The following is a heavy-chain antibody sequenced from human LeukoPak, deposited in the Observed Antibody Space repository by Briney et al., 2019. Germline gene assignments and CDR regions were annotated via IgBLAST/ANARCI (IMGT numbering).Heavy chain of an antibody. CDR3: TRHLDTWSSPGNWFDP. CDR1: GFTFSGSA. J-gene: IGHJ5*02. V-gene: IGHV3-73*01. Sequence: GGSLRLSCAASGFTFSGSAMHWVRQASGKGLEWVGRIRSKANSYATAYAASVKGRFTISRDDSKNTAYLQMNSLKTEDTAVYYCTRHLDTWSSPGNWFDPWGQGTLVTVSS. D-gene: IGHD2-15*01. CDR2: IRSKANSYAT.